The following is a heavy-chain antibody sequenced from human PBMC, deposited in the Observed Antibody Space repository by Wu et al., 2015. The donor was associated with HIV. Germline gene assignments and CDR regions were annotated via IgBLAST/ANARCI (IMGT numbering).Heavy chain of an antibody. CDR2: ISAYNGNT. CDR3: ARDEKLAYYDFWSGHNTFDY. D-gene: IGHD3-3*01. Sequence: QVQLVQSGAEVKKPGASVKVSCKASGYTFTSYGISWVRQAPGQGLEWMGWISAYNGNTNYAQKLQGRVTMTTDTSTSTAYMELRSLRSDDTAVYYCARDEKLAYYDFWSGHNTFDYWGQGTLVTVSS. J-gene: IGHJ4*02. CDR1: GYTFTSYG. V-gene: IGHV1-18*01.